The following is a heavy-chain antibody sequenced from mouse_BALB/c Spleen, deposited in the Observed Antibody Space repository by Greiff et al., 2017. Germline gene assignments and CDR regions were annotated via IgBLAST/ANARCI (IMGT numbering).Heavy chain of an antibody. J-gene: IGHJ4*01. CDR1: GYTFTSYW. V-gene: IGHV1S81*02. CDR3: ARWDY. Sequence: QVQLQQPGAELVKPGASVKLSCKASGYTFTSYWMHWVKQRPGQGLEWIGEINPSNGRTNYNEKFKSKATLTVDKSSSTAYMQLSSLTSEDSAVYYCARWDYWGQGTSVTVSS. CDR2: INPSNGRT.